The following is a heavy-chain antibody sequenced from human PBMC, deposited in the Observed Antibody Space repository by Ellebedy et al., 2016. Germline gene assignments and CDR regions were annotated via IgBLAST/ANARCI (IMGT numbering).Heavy chain of an antibody. J-gene: IGHJ4*02. D-gene: IGHD5-18*01. CDR3: ARARNPVDTAMVPFDY. V-gene: IGHV4-34*01. Sequence: SETLSLTCAVYGGSFSGYYWSWIRQPPGKGLEWIGEINHSGSTNYNPSLKSRVTISVDTSKKQFSLNVSSVTAADTAVYYCARARNPVDTAMVPFDYWGQGTLVTVSS. CDR1: GGSFSGYY. CDR2: INHSGST.